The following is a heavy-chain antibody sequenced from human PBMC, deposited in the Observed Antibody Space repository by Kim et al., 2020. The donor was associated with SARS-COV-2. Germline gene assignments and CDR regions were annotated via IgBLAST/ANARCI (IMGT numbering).Heavy chain of an antibody. CDR3: AREYYGSGSYNYYYYYYMGV. V-gene: IGHV4-30-4*01. J-gene: IGHJ6*03. CDR1: GDSISSGDYY. CDR2: IYYSGTT. Sequence: SETLSLTCTVSGDSISSGDYYWSWIRQPPGKGLEWIGYIYYSGTTFHNPSLKSRVTVSLDTSKNQFSLRLSSVTAADTAVYYCAREYYGSGSYNYYYYYYMGVWGRGTTVTVSS. D-gene: IGHD3-10*01.